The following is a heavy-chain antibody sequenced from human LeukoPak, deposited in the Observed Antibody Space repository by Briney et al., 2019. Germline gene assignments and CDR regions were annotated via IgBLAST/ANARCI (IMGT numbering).Heavy chain of an antibody. Sequence: QSGGSLRLSCAASGFTFTSYAMSWVRQAPGKGLEWVSTISAIGGSTYYADSVKGRFTISRDNSKNTLSLQMNRLGADDTAVYFCAKNRDYDWGPGDYWGQGTLVTVSS. J-gene: IGHJ4*02. CDR2: ISAIGGST. CDR1: GFTFTSYA. D-gene: IGHD3-16*01. V-gene: IGHV3-23*01. CDR3: AKNRDYDWGPGDY.